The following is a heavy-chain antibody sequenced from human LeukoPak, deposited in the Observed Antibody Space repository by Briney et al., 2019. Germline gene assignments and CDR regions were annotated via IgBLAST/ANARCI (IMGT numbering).Heavy chain of an antibody. CDR2: IYSGGST. CDR1: GFTVSSNY. Sequence: GGSLRVSCAASGFTVSSNYMSRVRQAPGKGLEWVSSIYSGGSTYYADSVKGRFTISRDSSKNTLYLQMSSLRAEDTAVYYCARGHNWNDRGAFDIWGQGTMVTVSS. J-gene: IGHJ3*02. D-gene: IGHD1-1*01. V-gene: IGHV3-53*01. CDR3: ARGHNWNDRGAFDI.